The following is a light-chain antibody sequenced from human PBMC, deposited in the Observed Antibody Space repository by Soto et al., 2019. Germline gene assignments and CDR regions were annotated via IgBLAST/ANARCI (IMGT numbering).Light chain of an antibody. CDR2: EVT. Sequence: QSALTQPPSASGSPGQSVAISCTGTSSDVGGYNYVAWFQQHPGKAPKLIIYEVTKRPSGVPDRFSGSKSGTSASLAITGLQAEDEADYYCQSYDSSLSGNYVFGTGTKVTVL. J-gene: IGLJ1*01. CDR1: SSDVGGYNY. V-gene: IGLV2-8*01. CDR3: QSYDSSLSGNYV.